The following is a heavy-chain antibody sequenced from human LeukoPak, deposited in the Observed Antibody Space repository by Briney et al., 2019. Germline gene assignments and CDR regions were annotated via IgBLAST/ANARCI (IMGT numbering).Heavy chain of an antibody. CDR1: GGSFSGYY. CDR2: INHSGST. CDR3: ARFPPYYGDGGY. Sequence: KASETLSLTCAVYGGSFSGYYWSWIRQPPGKGLEWIGEINHSGSTNYNPSLKSRVTISVDTSKNQFSLKLSSVTAADTAVYYCARFPPYYGDGGYWGQGTLVTVPS. D-gene: IGHD4-17*01. V-gene: IGHV4-34*01. J-gene: IGHJ4*02.